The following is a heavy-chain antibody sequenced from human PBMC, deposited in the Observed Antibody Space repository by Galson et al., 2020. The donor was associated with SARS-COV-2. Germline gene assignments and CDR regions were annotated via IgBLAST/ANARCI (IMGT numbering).Heavy chain of an antibody. V-gene: IGHV3-30*18. J-gene: IGHJ4*02. CDR3: AKGSYGYSSGWGRADY. CDR2: ISYDGSNK. D-gene: IGHD6-19*01. Sequence: GESLKISCAASGFTFSSYGMHWVRQAPGKGLEWVAVISYDGSNKYYADSVKGRFTISRDNSKNTLYLQMNSLRAEDTAVYYCAKGSYGYSSGWGRADYWGQGTLVTVSS. CDR1: GFTFSSYG.